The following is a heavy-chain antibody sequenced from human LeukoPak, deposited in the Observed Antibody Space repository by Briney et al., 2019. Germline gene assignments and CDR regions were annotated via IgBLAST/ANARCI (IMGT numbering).Heavy chain of an antibody. V-gene: IGHV3-23*01. Sequence: PGGSLRLSCAASGFTFSSYAMYWVRQAPGKGLEWVSAISGGKDSTYYADSVKGRFTISRDNSKNTPYLQMNSLKTDDTAVYYCANYGDYQYFDYWGQGTPVTVSS. D-gene: IGHD4-17*01. CDR3: ANYGDYQYFDY. CDR2: ISGGKDST. J-gene: IGHJ4*02. CDR1: GFTFSSYA.